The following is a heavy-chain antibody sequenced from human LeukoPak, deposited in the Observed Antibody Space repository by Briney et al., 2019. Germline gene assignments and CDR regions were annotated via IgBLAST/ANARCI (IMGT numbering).Heavy chain of an antibody. CDR3: AKVAWYNWNYPAGYFQH. CDR2: IRYDGSNK. V-gene: IGHV3-30*02. CDR1: GFTFSSYW. J-gene: IGHJ1*01. Sequence: PGGSLRLSCAASGFTFSSYWMSWVRQAPGKGLEWVAFIRYDGSNKYYADSVKGRFTISRDNSKNTLYLQMNSLRAEDTAVYYCAKVAWYNWNYPAGYFQHWGQGTLVTVSS. D-gene: IGHD1-7*01.